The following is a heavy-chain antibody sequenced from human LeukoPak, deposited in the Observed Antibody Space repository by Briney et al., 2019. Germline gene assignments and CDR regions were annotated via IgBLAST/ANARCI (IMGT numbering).Heavy chain of an antibody. V-gene: IGHV1-69*13. J-gene: IGHJ4*02. D-gene: IGHD6-19*01. CDR3: ARGPTYSSGLRY. CDR1: GYTFNGYY. Sequence: SVKVSCKSSGYTFNGYYMHWVRQAPGQGLEWMGGIIPIFGTANYAQKFQGRVTITADESTSTAYMELSSLRSEDTAVYYCARGPTYSSGLRYWGQGTLVTVSS. CDR2: IIPIFGTA.